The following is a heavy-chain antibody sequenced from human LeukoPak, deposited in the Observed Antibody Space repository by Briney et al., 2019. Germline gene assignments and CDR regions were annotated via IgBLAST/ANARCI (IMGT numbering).Heavy chain of an antibody. V-gene: IGHV4-34*01. CDR2: INHSGST. CDR1: GGSFSGYY. Sequence: PSETLSLTCAVYGGSFSGYYWSWIRQPPGKGLEWIGEINHSGSTNYNPSLKSRVTISVDTSKNQFSLKLSSVTAADTAVYYCVRGRLGYCSSTSCYLDAFDIWGQGTMVTVSS. D-gene: IGHD2-2*01. CDR3: VRGRLGYCSSTSCYLDAFDI. J-gene: IGHJ3*02.